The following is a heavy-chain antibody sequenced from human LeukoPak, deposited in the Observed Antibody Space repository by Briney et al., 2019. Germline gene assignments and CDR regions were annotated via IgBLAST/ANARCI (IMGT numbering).Heavy chain of an antibody. Sequence: GGSLRLSCAASGFTFSRYSVNWVRQAPGKGLEWVSFISSTSSYIYYAESVKGRFTTSRDNAKNSLFLQMNSLRAEDTAVYYCARDAGAGTYYSGMDVWGQGTTVTVSS. CDR1: GFTFSRYS. CDR2: ISSTSSYI. V-gene: IGHV3-21*01. D-gene: IGHD6-13*01. J-gene: IGHJ6*02. CDR3: ARDAGAGTYYSGMDV.